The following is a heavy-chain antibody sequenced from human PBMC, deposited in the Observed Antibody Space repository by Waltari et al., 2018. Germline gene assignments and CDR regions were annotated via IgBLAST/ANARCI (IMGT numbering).Heavy chain of an antibody. CDR2: INHSGST. Sequence: QVQLQQWGAGLLKPSETLSLTCAVYGGSFSGYYWSWIRQPPGKGLEWVGEINHSGSTNYNPALKSRVTISVDTSKNQFSLKLSSVTAADTAVYYCARAIEWLPSPDGYDYWGQGTLVTVSS. J-gene: IGHJ4*02. CDR1: GGSFSGYY. CDR3: ARAIEWLPSPDGYDY. V-gene: IGHV4-34*01. D-gene: IGHD3-3*01.